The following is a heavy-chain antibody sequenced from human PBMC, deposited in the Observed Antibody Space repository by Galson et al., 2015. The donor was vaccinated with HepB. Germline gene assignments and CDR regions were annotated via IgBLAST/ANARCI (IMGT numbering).Heavy chain of an antibody. Sequence: SLRLSCAASGFPFNTFGFNWVRQAPGKGLEWVSNIAGSSDNTDYADSVKGRFTISRDNTKRSVYLQMNSLRVEDTAVYYCATTLFGSGAYWTFEVWGQGTLVTVSS. V-gene: IGHV3-48*04. J-gene: IGHJ3*01. CDR2: IAGSSDNT. CDR1: GFPFNTFG. CDR3: ATTLFGSGAYWTFEV. D-gene: IGHD3-22*01.